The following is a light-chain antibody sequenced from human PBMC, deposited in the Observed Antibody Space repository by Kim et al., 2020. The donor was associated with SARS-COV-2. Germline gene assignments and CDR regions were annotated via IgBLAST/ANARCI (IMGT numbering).Light chain of an antibody. V-gene: IGLV1-47*01. CDR1: SSSIGSNY. J-gene: IGLJ2*01. CDR3: AAWDDSLHVV. Sequence: PGQRVTISCSGSSSSIGSNYVYWYRQLPGTAPKLLIYRNNQRPSGVPDRFSGSKSGTSASLAISGLRSEDEADYYCAAWDDSLHVVFGGGTQLTVL. CDR2: RNN.